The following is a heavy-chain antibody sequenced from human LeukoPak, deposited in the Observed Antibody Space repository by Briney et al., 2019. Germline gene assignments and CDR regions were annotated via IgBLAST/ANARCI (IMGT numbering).Heavy chain of an antibody. CDR2: IKQDGSEK. CDR3: ARERSGSH. CDR1: GFSFSNYW. D-gene: IGHD2-15*01. Sequence: GGSLRLSCAVSGFSFSNYWMTWVRQTPGKGLEWVANIKQDGSEKYYVDSVKGRFTISRDNAKNSAYLQMNSLRVEDTAVYYCARERSGSHWGQGTLVTVSS. V-gene: IGHV3-7*04. J-gene: IGHJ4*02.